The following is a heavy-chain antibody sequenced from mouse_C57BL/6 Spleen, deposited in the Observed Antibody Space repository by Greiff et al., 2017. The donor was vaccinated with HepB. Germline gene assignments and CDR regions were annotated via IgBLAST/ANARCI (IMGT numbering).Heavy chain of an antibody. Sequence: QVQLKQPGAELVKPGASVKLSCKASGYTFTSYWMQWVKQRPGQGLEWIGEIDPSDSYTNYNQKFKGKATLTVDTSSSTAYMQLSSLTSEDSAVYYCARGDDGYYVAYWGQGTLVTVSA. D-gene: IGHD2-3*01. J-gene: IGHJ3*01. CDR2: IDPSDSYT. V-gene: IGHV1-50*01. CDR3: ARGDDGYYVAY. CDR1: GYTFTSYW.